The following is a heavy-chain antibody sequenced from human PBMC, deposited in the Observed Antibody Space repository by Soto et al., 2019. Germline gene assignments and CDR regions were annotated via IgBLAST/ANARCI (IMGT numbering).Heavy chain of an antibody. V-gene: IGHV4-61*08. D-gene: IGHD3-9*01. CDR2: IYYSGST. J-gene: IGHJ3*02. CDR3: ARALILTGYYIHHAFDI. Sequence: SETLSLTCTVSGGSISSGGYYWSWIRQHPGKGLEWIGYIYYSGSTNYNPSLKSRVTISVDTSKNQFSLKLSSVTAADTAVYYCARALILTGYYIHHAFDIWGQGTMVTVSS. CDR1: GGSISSGGYY.